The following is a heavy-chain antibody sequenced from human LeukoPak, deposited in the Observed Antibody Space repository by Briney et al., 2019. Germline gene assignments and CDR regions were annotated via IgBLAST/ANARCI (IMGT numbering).Heavy chain of an antibody. J-gene: IGHJ4*02. CDR3: AKDPLPVIATSYFDS. Sequence: GGSLRLSCAASGFTFSSYWMSWVRQAPGKGLEWVSIISGSGTNTYYADSVKGRFTISGDNSQNTLYLQMNSLRAEDTAVYYCAKDPLPVIATSYFDSWGQGTLVTVSS. V-gene: IGHV3-23*01. CDR2: ISGSGTNT. D-gene: IGHD3-10*01. CDR1: GFTFSSYW.